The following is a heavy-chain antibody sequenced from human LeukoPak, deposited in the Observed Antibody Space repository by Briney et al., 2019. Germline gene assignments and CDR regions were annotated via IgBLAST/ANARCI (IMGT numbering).Heavy chain of an antibody. CDR2: INPSGRTT. V-gene: IGHV1-46*01. D-gene: IGHD6-13*01. CDR1: GYTSTSYF. CDR3: ARGESSTKFGY. Sequence: ASEKVSCKASGYTSTSYFIHWVRQAPGQGLEWMGIINPSGRTTSYAQKFQGRVTMARDTSTSTVYMELSSLRSEDTAVYYCARGESSTKFGYWGQGTLVAVS. J-gene: IGHJ4*02.